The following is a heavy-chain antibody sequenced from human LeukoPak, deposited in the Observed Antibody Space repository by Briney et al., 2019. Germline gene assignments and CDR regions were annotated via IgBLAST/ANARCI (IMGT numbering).Heavy chain of an antibody. CDR3: ARVTLAGLFDY. CDR2: IYSGGST. D-gene: IGHD1-14*01. V-gene: IGHV3-66*01. Sequence: GGSLRLSCAASGFTVSSNYMSWVRQAPGKGLEWVSVIYSGGSTYYADSVKGRFTISRDNSKNTLYLQMNSLRAEDTAVYYCARVTLAGLFDYWGQGTLVTVSS. J-gene: IGHJ4*02. CDR1: GFTVSSNY.